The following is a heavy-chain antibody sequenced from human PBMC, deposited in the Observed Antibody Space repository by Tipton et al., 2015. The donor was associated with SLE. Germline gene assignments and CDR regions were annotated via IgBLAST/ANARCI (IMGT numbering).Heavy chain of an antibody. CDR1: GVSITSSGFY. D-gene: IGHD5-18*01. Sequence: TLSLTCTVSGVSITSSGFYWSWIRQPAGKGLEWIGYIYTSGSTNYNPSLNSRVTISVDTSRNQFSLNLSSVTAADTAVYYCAREGSTYGSFDPWGQGTRVTVSS. CDR3: AREGSTYGSFDP. J-gene: IGHJ5*02. V-gene: IGHV4-61*09. CDR2: IYTSGST.